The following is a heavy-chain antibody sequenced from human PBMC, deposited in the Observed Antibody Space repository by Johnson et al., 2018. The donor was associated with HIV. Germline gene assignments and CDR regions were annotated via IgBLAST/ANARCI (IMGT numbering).Heavy chain of an antibody. Sequence: QVQLVESGGGVVQPGRSLRLSCAASGFPFSSYGMHWVRQAPGKGLEWVAVTSYDGSNKYYADSVKGRFTISRDNSKNTLFLQMNSRRAEDKAGKYCARVKSYGDYVGLDAFDIWGQGTMVTVSS. D-gene: IGHD4-17*01. CDR1: GFPFSSYG. CDR3: ARVKSYGDYVGLDAFDI. CDR2: TSYDGSNK. V-gene: IGHV3-30*03. J-gene: IGHJ3*02.